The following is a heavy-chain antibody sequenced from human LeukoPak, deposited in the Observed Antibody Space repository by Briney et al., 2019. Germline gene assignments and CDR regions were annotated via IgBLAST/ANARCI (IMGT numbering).Heavy chain of an antibody. V-gene: IGHV3-23*01. CDR3: ARDPPSFQH. Sequence: PGGSLRLSCAASGFTFSSYAMSWVRQAPGKGLEWASAISGSGGSTYYADSVKGRFTISRDNAKNSLYLQMNSLRAEDTAVYYCARDPPSFQHWGQGTLVTVSS. CDR2: ISGSGGST. J-gene: IGHJ1*01. CDR1: GFTFSSYA.